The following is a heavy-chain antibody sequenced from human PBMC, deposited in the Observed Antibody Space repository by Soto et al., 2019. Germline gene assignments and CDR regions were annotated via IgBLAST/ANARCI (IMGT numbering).Heavy chain of an antibody. Sequence: SETLSLTCTVSGGSISSGGYYWSWIRQHPGKGLEWIGNIYYSGSTYYNPSLKSRVTISVDTSKNQFSLKLSSVTAADTAVYYCARVGGINWFEPWGQGTLVTVSS. CDR1: GGSISSGGYY. V-gene: IGHV4-31*03. J-gene: IGHJ5*02. CDR3: ARVGGINWFEP. D-gene: IGHD3-16*01. CDR2: IYYSGST.